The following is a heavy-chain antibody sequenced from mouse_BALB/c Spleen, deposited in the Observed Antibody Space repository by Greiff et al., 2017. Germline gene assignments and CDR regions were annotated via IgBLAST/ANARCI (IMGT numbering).Heavy chain of an antibody. V-gene: IGHV14-4*02. Sequence: EVKLVESGAELVRSGASVKLSCTASGFNIKDYYMHWVKQRPEQGLEWIGWIDPENGDTEYAPKFQGKATMTADTSSNTAYLQLSSLTSEDTAVYYCNYGSSYDYAMDYWGQGTSVTVSS. CDR2: IDPENGDT. CDR3: NYGSSYDYAMDY. J-gene: IGHJ4*01. D-gene: IGHD1-1*01. CDR1: GFNIKDYY.